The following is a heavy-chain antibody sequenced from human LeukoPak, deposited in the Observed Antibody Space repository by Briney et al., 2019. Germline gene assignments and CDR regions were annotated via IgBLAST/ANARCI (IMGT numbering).Heavy chain of an antibody. J-gene: IGHJ6*03. V-gene: IGHV3-23*01. D-gene: IGHD1-26*01. Sequence: GGTLRLSCAASGFTFSSYGMSWVRQAPGKGLEWVSAISGSGDRTYYADSVKGRFTISRDNSKNTLYLQMNSLRAEDTAVYYCARGHSPGYMDVWGKGTTVTISS. CDR2: ISGSGDRT. CDR1: GFTFSSYG. CDR3: ARGHSPGYMDV.